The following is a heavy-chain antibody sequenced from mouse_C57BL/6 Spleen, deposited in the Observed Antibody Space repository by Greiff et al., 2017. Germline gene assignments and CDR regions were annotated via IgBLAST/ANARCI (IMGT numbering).Heavy chain of an antibody. CDR2: INPGSGGT. CDR1: GYAFTNYL. V-gene: IGHV1-54*01. D-gene: IGHD2-3*01. J-gene: IGHJ1*03. CDR3: ARSYDGYPHWYFDV. Sequence: VQLQQSGAELVRPGTSVKVSCKASGYAFTNYLIEWVKQRPGQGLEWIGVINPGSGGTNYNEKFKGKATLTADKSSSTAYMQLSSLTSEDSAVXFCARSYDGYPHWYFDVWGTGTTVTVSS.